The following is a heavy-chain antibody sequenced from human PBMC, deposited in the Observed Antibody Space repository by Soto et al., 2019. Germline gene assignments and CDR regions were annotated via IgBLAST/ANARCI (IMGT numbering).Heavy chain of an antibody. J-gene: IGHJ4*02. CDR1: GFTFSSYE. Sequence: EVQLVESGGGLVQPGGSLRLSCAASGFTFSSYEMNWVRQAPGKGLEWVSYISSSGSTIYYADSVKGRFTISRDNAKNSLYLQMNSLRAEDTAVYYCERKYYDFWSGYDRAYYFDYWGQGTLVTVSS. D-gene: IGHD3-3*01. CDR3: ERKYYDFWSGYDRAYYFDY. CDR2: ISSSGSTI. V-gene: IGHV3-48*03.